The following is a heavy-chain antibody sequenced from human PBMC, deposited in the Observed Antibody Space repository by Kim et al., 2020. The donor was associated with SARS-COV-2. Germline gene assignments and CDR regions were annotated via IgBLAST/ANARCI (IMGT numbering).Heavy chain of an antibody. Sequence: GGSLRLSCVASGFPVSSNYMSWVRQAPGKGLEWLSVLYSGGNTYYADSVKGRFTISRDDSKNTLYLQMNSLRAEDTAVYYCARDGRTMTNYNWFDPWGQGTLVTVSS. CDR2: LYSGGNT. CDR1: GFPVSSNY. D-gene: IGHD4-17*01. CDR3: ARDGRTMTNYNWFDP. V-gene: IGHV3-66*01. J-gene: IGHJ5*02.